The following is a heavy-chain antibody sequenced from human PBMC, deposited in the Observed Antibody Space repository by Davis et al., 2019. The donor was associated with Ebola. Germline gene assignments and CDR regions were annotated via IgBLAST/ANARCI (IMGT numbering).Heavy chain of an antibody. D-gene: IGHD6-19*01. CDR1: GFTFSSYG. CDR3: ARDRVGTSSGWYPHFDY. CDR2: LPYDGSNK. Sequence: GESLKISCAASGFTFSSYGMHWVRQAPGKGLERVAVLPYDGSNKYYADSVKGRFTISRDNSKNTLYLQMNSLRAEDTAVYYCARDRVGTSSGWYPHFDYWGQGTLVTVSS. J-gene: IGHJ4*02. V-gene: IGHV3-30*03.